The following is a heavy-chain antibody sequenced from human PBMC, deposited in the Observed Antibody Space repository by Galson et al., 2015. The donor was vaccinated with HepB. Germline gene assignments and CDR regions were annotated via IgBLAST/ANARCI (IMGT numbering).Heavy chain of an antibody. Sequence: SLRLSCAASGFPLSFYGMHWVRQVPGKGLMWVSYINGDGSDRSYAASVKGRFTISRDNAKTTVYLQMNSLRAEDTAVYYCARDPLYDRSGSYFGLDVWGQGTTVTVSS. V-gene: IGHV3-74*01. J-gene: IGHJ6*02. D-gene: IGHD3-22*01. CDR2: INGDGSDR. CDR1: GFPLSFYG. CDR3: ARDPLYDRSGSYFGLDV.